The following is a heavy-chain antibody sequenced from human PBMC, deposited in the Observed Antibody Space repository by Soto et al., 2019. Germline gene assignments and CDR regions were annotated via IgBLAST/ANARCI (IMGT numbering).Heavy chain of an antibody. D-gene: IGHD3-3*01. J-gene: IGHJ4*02. CDR3: ARDFAYFDS. CDR2: VYHTGRT. V-gene: IGHV4-61*01. CDR1: GGSFKSGSYS. Sequence: QVQLQESGPGLVKPSETLSLTCTVSGGSFKSGSYSWSWIRQPPGKGLEWIGYVYHTGRTSYNPSLKSRVSISTDASKNQFSLNLDSVTAANTAVYFCARDFAYFDSWGQGTLVTVSS.